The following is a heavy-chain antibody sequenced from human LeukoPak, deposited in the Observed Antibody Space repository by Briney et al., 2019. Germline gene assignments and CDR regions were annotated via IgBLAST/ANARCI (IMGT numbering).Heavy chain of an antibody. Sequence: PGGSLRLSCAASGFTFSSYWMSWVRQVPGKGLVWVSRINSDGSSTSYADSVKGRFTISRDNSKNSLYLQMNSLRAEDTALYYCAKDRGGSSQLGDAFDVWGHGTMVSVSS. J-gene: IGHJ3*01. CDR2: INSDGSST. CDR3: AKDRGGSSQLGDAFDV. V-gene: IGHV3-74*01. D-gene: IGHD2-15*01. CDR1: GFTFSSYW.